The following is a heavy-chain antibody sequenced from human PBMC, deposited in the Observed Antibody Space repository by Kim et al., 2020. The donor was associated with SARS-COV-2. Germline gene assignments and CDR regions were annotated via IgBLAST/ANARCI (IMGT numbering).Heavy chain of an antibody. Sequence: GESLKISCKASGYSFGSYWICWVRQMPGKGLEWMGIIDPSDSDFIYSTSSQGQVTISVNKSISTAYLQWNSLKASDTAMYYCARRFTSRKPFDYWGQGTLVTVSS. CDR3: ARRFTSRKPFDY. CDR1: GYSFGSYW. J-gene: IGHJ4*02. CDR2: IDPSDSDF. D-gene: IGHD3-3*01. V-gene: IGHV5-51*01.